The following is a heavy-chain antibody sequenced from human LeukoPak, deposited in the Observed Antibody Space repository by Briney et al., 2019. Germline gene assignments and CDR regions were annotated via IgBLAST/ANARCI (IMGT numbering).Heavy chain of an antibody. J-gene: IGHJ4*02. CDR3: AKDRGRVTVRFDY. CDR1: GFTFSSYA. CDR2: ISGSGGST. V-gene: IGHV3-23*01. D-gene: IGHD3-10*01. Sequence: GGSLRLSCAASGFTFSSYAMNWVRQAPGKGLEWVSAISGSGGSTYYADSVKGRFTISRDNSKNTLYLQMNSLRAEDTAVYYCAKDRGRVTVRFDYWGQGTLVTVSS.